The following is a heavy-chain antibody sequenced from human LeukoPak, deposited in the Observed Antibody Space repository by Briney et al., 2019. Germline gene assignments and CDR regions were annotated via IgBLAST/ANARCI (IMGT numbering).Heavy chain of an antibody. Sequence: PGGSLRLSCAASGFTFSSYSMNWVRQAPGKGLEWVSYISSSSSTIYYADSVKGRFTISRDNSKNTLYLQMNSLRGEDTAVYYCARQFRWGYSGYDLSLDYYYYMDVWGKGTTVTVSS. V-gene: IGHV3-48*01. J-gene: IGHJ6*03. CDR2: ISSSSSTI. CDR3: ARQFRWGYSGYDLSLDYYYYMDV. D-gene: IGHD5-12*01. CDR1: GFTFSSYS.